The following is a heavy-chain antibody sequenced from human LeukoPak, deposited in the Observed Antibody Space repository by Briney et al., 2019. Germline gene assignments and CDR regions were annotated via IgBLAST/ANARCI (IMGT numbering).Heavy chain of an antibody. CDR2: ISGSGGNK. CDR1: GFTFGDYP. Sequence: PGGSLRLSCAASGFTFGDYPMNWVRQAPGKGLEWVSAISGSGGNKYYTDSVKGRFAISRDNSKNTLYLQMNSLRAGDTAVYYCARVGSDSRSSYFDYWGQGTLVTVSS. J-gene: IGHJ4*02. D-gene: IGHD3-22*01. CDR3: ARVGSDSRSSYFDY. V-gene: IGHV3-23*01.